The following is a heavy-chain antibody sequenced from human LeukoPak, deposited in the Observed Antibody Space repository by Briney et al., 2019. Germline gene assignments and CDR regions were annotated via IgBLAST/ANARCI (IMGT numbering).Heavy chain of an antibody. D-gene: IGHD3-3*01. CDR2: IYYSGST. CDR3: ARGGDFWSGYYVDY. J-gene: IGHJ4*02. CDR1: GGSFSGYY. Sequence: PSETLSLTCAVYGGSFSGYYWSWIRQPPGKGLEWIGYIYYSGSTNYNPSLKSRVTISVDTSKNQFSLKLSSVTAADTAVYYCARGGDFWSGYYVDYWGQGTLVTVSS. V-gene: IGHV4-59*01.